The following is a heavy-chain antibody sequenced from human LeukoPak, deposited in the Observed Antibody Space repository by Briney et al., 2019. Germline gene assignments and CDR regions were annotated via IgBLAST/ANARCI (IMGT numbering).Heavy chain of an antibody. V-gene: IGHV1-2*02. CDR2: INPNSGGT. Sequence: ASVKVSCKASGYTFTGYYMYWVRQAPGQGLEWMGWINPNSGGTNYAQKFQGRVTMTRDTSISTAYMELRRLRSDDTAVYYCARDMSYGSGSYYSAAYYYYGMDVWGQGTTVTVSS. CDR1: GYTFTGYY. CDR3: ARDMSYGSGSYYSAAYYYYGMDV. D-gene: IGHD3-10*01. J-gene: IGHJ6*02.